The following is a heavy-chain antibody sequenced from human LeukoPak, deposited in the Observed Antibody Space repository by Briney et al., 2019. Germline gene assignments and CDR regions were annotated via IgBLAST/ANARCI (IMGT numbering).Heavy chain of an antibody. D-gene: IGHD4-23*01. CDR2: ISGSGGST. CDR3: AKVMVVTGNY. Sequence: PGGSLRLSCAASGFTFSSYAMSWVRQAPGEGLEWVSAISGSGGSTYYADSVKGRFTISRDNSKNTLSLQMNSLRAEDTAVYYCAKVMVVTGNYWGQGTLVTVSS. V-gene: IGHV3-23*01. J-gene: IGHJ4*02. CDR1: GFTFSSYA.